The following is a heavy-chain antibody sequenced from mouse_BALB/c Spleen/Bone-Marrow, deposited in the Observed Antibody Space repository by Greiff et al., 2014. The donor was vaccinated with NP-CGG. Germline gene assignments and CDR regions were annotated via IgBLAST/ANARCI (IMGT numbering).Heavy chain of an antibody. D-gene: IGHD1-1*01. V-gene: IGHV1S81*02. CDR2: INPSNGGT. CDR1: GYTFTSFY. Sequence: QVQLQQSGAELVKPGASVKLSCKASGYTFTSFYMYWVKQRPGQGLEWIGGINPSNGGTNFNEKFKSKATLTLDKSSSTAYMQHSSLTSEESAVFYCPRGPYGSSKYYFAYWGQGTTLPVPS. J-gene: IGHJ2*01. CDR3: PRGPYGSSKYYFAY.